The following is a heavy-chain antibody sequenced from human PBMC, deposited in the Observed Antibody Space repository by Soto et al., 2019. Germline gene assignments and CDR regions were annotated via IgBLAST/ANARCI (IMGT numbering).Heavy chain of an antibody. CDR2: ISTDNGNT. D-gene: IGHD3-22*01. CDR1: GYTFTNSG. J-gene: IGHJ5*02. Sequence: ASVKVSCKASGYTFTNSGISWVRQAPGQGLEWMGWISTDNGNTNYAQHLQGRVSMTTDTSTSTAYMELSSLRSEDTAVYYCARGHYYDSSGYLYWFDPWGQGTLVTVSS. CDR3: ARGHYYDSSGYLYWFDP. V-gene: IGHV1-18*01.